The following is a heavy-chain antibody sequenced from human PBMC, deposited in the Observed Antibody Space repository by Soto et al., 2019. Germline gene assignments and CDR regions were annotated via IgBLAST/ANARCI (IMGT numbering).Heavy chain of an antibody. Sequence: AALKVCCKATGYTFTGYYMHWVRQAPGQGLEWMGWINPNSGGTNYAQKFQGWVTMTRDTSISTAYMELSRLRSDDTAVYYCARGNRQWLVRGYFDLWGRGTLVTVSS. CDR1: GYTFTGYY. CDR2: INPNSGGT. CDR3: ARGNRQWLVRGYFDL. D-gene: IGHD6-19*01. J-gene: IGHJ2*01. V-gene: IGHV1-2*04.